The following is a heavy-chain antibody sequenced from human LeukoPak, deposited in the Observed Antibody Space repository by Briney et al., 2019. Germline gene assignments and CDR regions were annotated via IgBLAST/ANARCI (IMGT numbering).Heavy chain of an antibody. CDR2: IGGSGSST. D-gene: IGHD4-17*01. J-gene: IGHJ3*02. CDR3: ARRPYAGAFDI. V-gene: IGHV3-23*01. CDR1: GFTFSKYA. Sequence: GGSLRLSCAASGFTFSKYAMSWVRQVPGKGLEWVSSIGGSGSSTYYADSVKGRFIISRDNSKNTLYLQMSSLRVEDTAIYYCARRPYAGAFDIWGQGTMVTVSS.